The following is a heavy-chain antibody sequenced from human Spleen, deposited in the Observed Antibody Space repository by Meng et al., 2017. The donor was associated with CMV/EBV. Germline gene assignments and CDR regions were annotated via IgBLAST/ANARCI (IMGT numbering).Heavy chain of an antibody. D-gene: IGHD2-2*01. V-gene: IGHV4-39*07. CDR3: AGDIVVVPAVPLGY. Sequence: EPGPGLVKPSETLSLTCTVSGGSISSSSYYWGWIRQPPGKGLEWIGSIYYSGSTYYNPSLKSRVTMSVDTSKNQFSLKLSSVTAADTAVYYCAGDIVVVPAVPLGYWGQGTLVTVSS. CDR2: IYYSGST. J-gene: IGHJ4*02. CDR1: GGSISSSSYY.